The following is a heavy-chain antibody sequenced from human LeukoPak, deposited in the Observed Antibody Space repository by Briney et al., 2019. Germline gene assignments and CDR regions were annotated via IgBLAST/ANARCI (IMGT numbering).Heavy chain of an antibody. J-gene: IGHJ4*02. CDR3: ARTTVVTQVLFDY. D-gene: IGHD4-23*01. V-gene: IGHV3-21*04. CDR2: IDNSDTYI. Sequence: GGSLRLSCAASDFIVSSSYMSWIRQAPGKGLEWVASIDNSDTYIYYADSVKGRFTISRDNAKNLLYPQTNSLRAEDTAVYYCARTTVVTQVLFDYWGQGTLVTVSS. CDR1: DFIVSSSY.